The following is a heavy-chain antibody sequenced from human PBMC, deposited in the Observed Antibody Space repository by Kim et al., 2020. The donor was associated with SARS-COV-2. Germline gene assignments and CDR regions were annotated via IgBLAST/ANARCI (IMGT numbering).Heavy chain of an antibody. CDR2: ISSNGGST. J-gene: IGHJ5*02. V-gene: IGHV3-64*01. Sequence: GGSLRLSCAASGFTFSSYAMHWVRQAPGKGLEYVSAISSNGGSTYYANSVKGRFTISRDNSKNTLYLQMGSLRAEDMAVYYCARGRHSRTYYDFWSGYYHWGQGTLVTVSS. CDR1: GFTFSSYA. D-gene: IGHD3-3*01. CDR3: ARGRHSRTYYDFWSGYYH.